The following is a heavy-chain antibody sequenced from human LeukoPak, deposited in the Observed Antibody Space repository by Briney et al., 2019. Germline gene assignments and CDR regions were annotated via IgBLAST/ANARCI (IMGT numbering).Heavy chain of an antibody. CDR3: ARAFTMKRLHNWFDP. CDR1: GGSFSGYY. J-gene: IGHJ5*02. D-gene: IGHD6-25*01. Sequence: SETLSLTCAVYGGSFSGYYWSWIRQPPGKGLEWIGEINHSGSTNYNPSLKSRVTISVDTSKNQFSLKLSSVTAADTAVYYCARAFTMKRLHNWFDPWGQGTLVTVSS. CDR2: INHSGST. V-gene: IGHV4-34*01.